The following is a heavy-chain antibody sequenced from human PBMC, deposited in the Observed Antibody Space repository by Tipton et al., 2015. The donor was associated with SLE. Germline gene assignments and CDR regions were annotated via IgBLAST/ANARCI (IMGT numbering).Heavy chain of an antibody. J-gene: IGHJ4*02. CDR1: GGSISNYY. D-gene: IGHD6-19*01. CDR3: ARGPFQRWPPGAY. Sequence: TLSLTCTVSGGSISNYYWSWIRQPAGKGLEWIGRIYTSGSPNYNPSLKSRVTISLDTSKSQFSLILNSLTAADTAVYYCARGPFQRWPPGAYWGQGTLVTVSS. V-gene: IGHV4-4*07. CDR2: IYTSGSP.